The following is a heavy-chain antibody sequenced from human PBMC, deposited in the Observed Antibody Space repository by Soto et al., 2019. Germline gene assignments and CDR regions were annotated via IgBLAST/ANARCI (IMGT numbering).Heavy chain of an antibody. V-gene: IGHV1-69*02. CDR1: GGTVSAYT. CDR2: IISILDIP. Sequence: QVQLVQSGAEVKKPGSSVKVSCEASGGTVSAYTINWVRQAPGQGLEWMGRIISILDIPNYAQKFQGRLTIIADTSTSTTYMELRNLRSEDTATYYCARENGTSSLVYWGQGTLVTVSS. D-gene: IGHD6-6*01. J-gene: IGHJ4*02. CDR3: ARENGTSSLVY.